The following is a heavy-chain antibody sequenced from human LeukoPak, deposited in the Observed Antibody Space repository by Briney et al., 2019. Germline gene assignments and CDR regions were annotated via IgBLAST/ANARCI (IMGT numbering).Heavy chain of an antibody. CDR3: AREVGATDY. J-gene: IGHJ4*02. D-gene: IGHD1-26*01. V-gene: IGHV1-46*01. CDR2: INPSSGGT. CDR1: GYTFTSYF. Sequence: ASVKVSCKASGYTFTSYFLHWVRQAPGQGLEWVGIINPSSGGTSYAQRFQGRVTMTRDTSTSTVYMELSSLRSEDSAMYYCAREVGATDYRGQGTLVTVS.